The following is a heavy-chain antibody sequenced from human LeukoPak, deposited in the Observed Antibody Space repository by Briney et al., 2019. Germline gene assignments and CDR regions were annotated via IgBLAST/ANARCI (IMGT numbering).Heavy chain of an antibody. CDR3: ARWVDSWIV. V-gene: IGHV4-59*01. J-gene: IGHJ4*02. CDR2: IYYSGST. CDR1: GGSISSYY. D-gene: IGHD2-2*03. Sequence: SQTLSLTCTVSGGSISSYYWSWIRQPPGKGLEWIGYIYYSGSTNYNPSLKSRVTISVDTSKNQFSLKLSSVTAADTAVYYCARWVDSWIVWGRGTLVTVSS.